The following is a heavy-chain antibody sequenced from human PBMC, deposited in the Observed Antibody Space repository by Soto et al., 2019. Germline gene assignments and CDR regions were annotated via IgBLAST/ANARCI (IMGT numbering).Heavy chain of an antibody. D-gene: IGHD6-6*01. J-gene: IGHJ3*02. CDR3: ARGLATLPVFAFDI. V-gene: IGHV4-59*01. Sequence: SETLSLTCTVSGGSISNYYWSWIRQPPGKGLEWIGYISYSGSTNYNPSLKSRVTISVDTSKNQFSLNLSSVTAVDTAAYYCARGLATLPVFAFDIWGQGTMVTVSS. CDR1: GGSISNYY. CDR2: ISYSGST.